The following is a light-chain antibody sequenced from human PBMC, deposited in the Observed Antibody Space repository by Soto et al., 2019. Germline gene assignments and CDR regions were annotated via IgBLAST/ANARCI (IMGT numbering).Light chain of an antibody. CDR2: DVS. CDR3: SSYTSSSIVV. V-gene: IGLV2-14*03. J-gene: IGLJ2*01. Sequence: QSVLTQPASVSGSPGQSITISCTGTSSDVGAYNYVSWYQQHPGKAPKLMIFDVSNRPSGVSNRFSGSKSGNTASLTISGLQAEDEADYYCSSYTSSSIVVFGGGTKPPS. CDR1: SSDVGAYNY.